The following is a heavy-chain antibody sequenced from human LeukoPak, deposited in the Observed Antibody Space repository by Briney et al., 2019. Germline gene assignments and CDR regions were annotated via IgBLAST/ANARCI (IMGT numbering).Heavy chain of an antibody. CDR1: GYSFTDYY. Sequence: ASVKVSCKASGYSFTDYYMHWVRQAPGQGLEWIGWINPNSGDTNYAQKLQGRVTMTRATSMTTAYMELSSLRSDDTAVYYCARDDRPAYEYSINYYVPAFEPWGRGVPVNVSS. V-gene: IGHV1-2*02. CDR2: INPNSGDT. D-gene: IGHD1-26*01. CDR3: ARDDRPAYEYSINYYVPAFEP. J-gene: IGHJ5*02.